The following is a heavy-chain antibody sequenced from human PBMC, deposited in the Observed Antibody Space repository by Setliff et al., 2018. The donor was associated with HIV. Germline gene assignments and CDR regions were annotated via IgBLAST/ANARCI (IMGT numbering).Heavy chain of an antibody. D-gene: IGHD6-13*01. J-gene: IGHJ6*03. Sequence: SETLSLTCAVYGGSFSGYYWSWIRQPPGKGLEWIREINHSGSTNYNPSLKSRVTISVDTSKNQFSLKLSSVTAADTAVYYCARGGLWGYSSSWYHYYYYMDVWGKGTTVTVSS. V-gene: IGHV4-34*01. CDR3: ARGGLWGYSSSWYHYYYYMDV. CDR2: INHSGST. CDR1: GGSFSGYY.